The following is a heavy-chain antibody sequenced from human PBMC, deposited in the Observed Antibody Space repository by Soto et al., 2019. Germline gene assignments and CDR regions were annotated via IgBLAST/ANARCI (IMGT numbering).Heavy chain of an antibody. D-gene: IGHD3-22*01. V-gene: IGHV1-18*01. CDR2: ISAYNGNT. J-gene: IGHJ4*02. Sequence: ASVKVSCKASGYTFTSYGISWVRQAPGQGLEWMGWISAYNGNTNYAQKLQGRVTMTTDTSTSTAYMELRGLRSDDTAVYYCAYSSGYYGTYYFDYWGQGTLVTVSS. CDR1: GYTFTSYG. CDR3: AYSSGYYGTYYFDY.